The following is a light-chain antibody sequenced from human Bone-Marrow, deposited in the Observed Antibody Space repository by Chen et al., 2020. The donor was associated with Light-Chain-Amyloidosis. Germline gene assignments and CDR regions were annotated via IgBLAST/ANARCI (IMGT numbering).Light chain of an antibody. CDR2: EVT. J-gene: IGLJ1*01. CDR3: SSYTITNTLV. V-gene: IGLV2-14*01. Sequence: QSALTQPSSLSGSPGQSITISCTGTSSDVGGDNHVSWYQQHPDKAPKLMIYEVTNRPSWVPDRFSGSKSDNTASLTNSGLQTEDGADYFCSSYTITNTLVFGSGTRVTV. CDR1: SSDVGGDNH.